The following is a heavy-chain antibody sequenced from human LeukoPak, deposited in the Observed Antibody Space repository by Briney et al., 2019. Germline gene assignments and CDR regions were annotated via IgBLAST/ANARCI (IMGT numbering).Heavy chain of an antibody. CDR1: GFTVSSNY. J-gene: IGHJ4*02. V-gene: IGHV3-53*01. CDR3: AREERAATFFDY. D-gene: IGHD2-15*01. Sequence: GGSLRLSCAAFGFTVSSNYMSWVRQAPGKGLEWVSVIYSGGSIYYADSVKGRFTIPRDISKNTLYFQMNSLRAEDTAVYYCAREERAATFFDYWGQGTLVTVSS. CDR2: IYSGGSI.